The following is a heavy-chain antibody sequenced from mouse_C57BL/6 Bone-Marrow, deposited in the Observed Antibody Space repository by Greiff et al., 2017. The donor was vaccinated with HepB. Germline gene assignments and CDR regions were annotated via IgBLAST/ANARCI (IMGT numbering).Heavy chain of an antibody. CDR2: IDPNSGGT. Sequence: QVQLKQPGAELVKPGASVKLSCKASGYTFTSYWMHWVKQRPGRGLEWIGRIDPNSGGTKYNEKFKSKATLTVDKPSSTAYMQLSSLTSEDSAVYYCAREGYGNYYYAMDYWGQGTSVTVSS. D-gene: IGHD2-1*01. J-gene: IGHJ4*01. V-gene: IGHV1-72*01. CDR1: GYTFTSYW. CDR3: AREGYGNYYYAMDY.